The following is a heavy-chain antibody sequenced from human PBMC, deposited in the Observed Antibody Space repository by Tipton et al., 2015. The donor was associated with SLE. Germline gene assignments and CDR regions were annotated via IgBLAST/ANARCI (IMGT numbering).Heavy chain of an antibody. V-gene: IGHV4-59*01. Sequence: TLSLTCTVSGGSISSYYWSWIRQPPGKGLEWIGYIYYSGSTNYNPSLKSRVTISVDTSKNQFSLKLSSVTAADTAVYYCARASTVVAAFDYWGQGTLVPVPS. D-gene: IGHD2-15*01. CDR3: ARASTVVAAFDY. CDR1: GGSISSYY. J-gene: IGHJ4*02. CDR2: IYYSGST.